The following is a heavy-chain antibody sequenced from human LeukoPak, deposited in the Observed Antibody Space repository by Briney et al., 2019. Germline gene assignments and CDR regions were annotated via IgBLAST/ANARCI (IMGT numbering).Heavy chain of an antibody. CDR3: ARDPHEVVPAALTHLLNWFDP. D-gene: IGHD2-2*01. Sequence: GRSLRLSCAASGFTFSSYGMHWVRQAPGKGLEWVAVISYDGSNKYYADSVKGRFTISRDNSKNTLYLQMNSLRAEDTAVYYCARDPHEVVPAALTHLLNWFDPWGQGTLVTVSS. J-gene: IGHJ5*02. V-gene: IGHV3-30*03. CDR1: GFTFSSYG. CDR2: ISYDGSNK.